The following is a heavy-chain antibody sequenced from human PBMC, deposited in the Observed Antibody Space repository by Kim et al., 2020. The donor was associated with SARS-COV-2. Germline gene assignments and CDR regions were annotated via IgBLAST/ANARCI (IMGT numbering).Heavy chain of an antibody. V-gene: IGHV1-69*01. CDR3: ARAALAYGDYVRYFDY. D-gene: IGHD4-17*01. J-gene: IGHJ4*02. Sequence: KFQGRVTITADESTSTAYMELSSLRSEDTAVYYCARAALAYGDYVRYFDYWGQGTLVTVSS.